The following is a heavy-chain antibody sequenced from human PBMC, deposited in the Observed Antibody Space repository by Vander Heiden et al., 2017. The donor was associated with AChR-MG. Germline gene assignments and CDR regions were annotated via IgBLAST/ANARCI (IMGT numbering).Heavy chain of an antibody. V-gene: IGHV1-69*04. J-gene: IGHJ4*02. CDR1: GGPFSSYA. D-gene: IGHD5-12*01. CDR3: ARGGYSGYDIDY. CDR2: IIPILGIA. Sequence: QVQLVQSGAEVKKPGSSVKVSCKASGGPFSSYAISWVRQAPGQGLEWMGRIIPILGIANYAQKFQGRVTITADKSTSTAYMELSSLRSEDTAVYYCARGGYSGYDIDYWGQGTLVTVSS.